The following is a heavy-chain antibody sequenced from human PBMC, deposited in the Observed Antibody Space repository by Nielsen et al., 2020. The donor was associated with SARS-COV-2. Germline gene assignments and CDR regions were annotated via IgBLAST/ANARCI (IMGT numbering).Heavy chain of an antibody. CDR3: ARRVRGQPCDY. D-gene: IGHD3-10*01. CDR1: GGSFSGYY. J-gene: IGHJ4*02. V-gene: IGHV4-34*01. Sequence: SETLSLTCAVYGGSFSGYYWSWIRQPPGKGLEWIGEINHSGSTNYNPSLKSRVTISVDTSKNQFSLKLSSVTAADTAVYYCARRVRGQPCDYWGQGTLVTVSS. CDR2: INHSGST.